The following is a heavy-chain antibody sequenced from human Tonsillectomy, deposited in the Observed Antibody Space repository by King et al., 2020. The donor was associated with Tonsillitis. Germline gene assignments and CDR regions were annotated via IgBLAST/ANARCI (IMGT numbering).Heavy chain of an antibody. CDR3: ARYVSGSFDY. CDR2: MYFSGTS. V-gene: IGHV4-39*01. D-gene: IGHD1-26*01. CDR1: GGSISSSDPY. J-gene: IGHJ4*02. Sequence: QLQESGPGVVKPSETLSLTCTVSGGSISSSDPYWAWIRQPPGKGLQWIGYMYFSGTSFYNPSLTIRITISGGTSENRFSLKLTSVTASDTAGYFCARYVSGSFDYWGQGALVTVSS.